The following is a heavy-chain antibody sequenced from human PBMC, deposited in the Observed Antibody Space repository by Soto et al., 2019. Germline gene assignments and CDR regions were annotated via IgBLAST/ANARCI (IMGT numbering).Heavy chain of an antibody. Sequence: QVQLVESGGGVVQTGRSMRLSCVASGFTSSNYGMHWVRQGPGKGLEWVAGIWYDGSKEYYADSVKGLFTISRDNSENTVLLEMNSLRPESTAVYYCTKVAFGGSYHEYDLEYCGQGNLVSVSS. CDR3: TKVAFGGSYHEYDLEY. D-gene: IGHD1-26*01. J-gene: IGHJ4*02. CDR2: IWYDGSKE. CDR1: GFTSSNYG. V-gene: IGHV3-30*18.